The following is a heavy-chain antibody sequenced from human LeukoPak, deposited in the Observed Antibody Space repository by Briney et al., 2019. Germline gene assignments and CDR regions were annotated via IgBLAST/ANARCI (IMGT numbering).Heavy chain of an antibody. CDR1: GITFDDYA. CDR3: AKDIRRGYSYGYGFYYMDV. CDR2: ISWNSVSI. Sequence: GRSLRLSCAASGITFDDYAMPWVRQAPGKGLEWFSGISWNSVSIDNADSVKGRFPTSRDNAQHPLYLPMNSLRAEDTALYYCAKDIRRGYSYGYGFYYMDVWGKGTTVTVSS. D-gene: IGHD5-18*01. V-gene: IGHV3-9*01. J-gene: IGHJ6*03.